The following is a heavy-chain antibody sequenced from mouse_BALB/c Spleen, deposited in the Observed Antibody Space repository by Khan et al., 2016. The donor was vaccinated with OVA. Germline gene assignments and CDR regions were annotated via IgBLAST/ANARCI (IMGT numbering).Heavy chain of an antibody. J-gene: IGHJ4*01. CDR3: ARDDYFVGDAMDY. Sequence: QVQLQQSGPELVKPGASVRISCKASGYTFRTFYIHWLKQRPGQGLEWIGWVYPGNVNTKYNERFEGKATLTADKSSSTAYMHISSLTSEDSAVYFCARDDYFVGDAMDYWGQGSSVTVSS. D-gene: IGHD2-4*01. CDR2: VYPGNVNT. V-gene: IGHV1S56*01. CDR1: GYTFRTFY.